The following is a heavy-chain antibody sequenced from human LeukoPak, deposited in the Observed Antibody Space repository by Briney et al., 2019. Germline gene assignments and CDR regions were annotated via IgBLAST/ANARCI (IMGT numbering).Heavy chain of an antibody. Sequence: GGSLRLSCVASGFTFTKHWMSWVRQAPGKGLEWVSGINWNGGSTGYADSVKGRFTISRDNAKNSLYLQMNSLRAEDTALYYCARIAAAGTALFDYWGQGTLVTVSS. D-gene: IGHD6-13*01. CDR2: INWNGGST. CDR1: GFTFTKHW. CDR3: ARIAAAGTALFDY. V-gene: IGHV3-20*04. J-gene: IGHJ4*02.